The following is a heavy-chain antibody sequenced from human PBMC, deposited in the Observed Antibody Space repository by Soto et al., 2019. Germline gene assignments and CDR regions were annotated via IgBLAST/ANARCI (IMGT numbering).Heavy chain of an antibody. CDR2: ISADTGNT. CDR1: GYTFTSYG. J-gene: IGHJ3*02. V-gene: IGHV1-18*01. D-gene: IGHD2-2*02. Sequence: ASVKVSCKASGYTFTSYGMSWVRQAPGQGLEWMGWISADTGNTNYAQKLQDRVTMTTDTSTTTAYMELRSLTSDDTALYFCAREGTIRTDAFDIWGQGTMVTVSS. CDR3: AREGTIRTDAFDI.